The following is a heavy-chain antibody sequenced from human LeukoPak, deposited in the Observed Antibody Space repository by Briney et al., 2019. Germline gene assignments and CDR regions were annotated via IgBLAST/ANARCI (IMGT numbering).Heavy chain of an antibody. D-gene: IGHD3-16*01. J-gene: IGHJ5*02. CDR1: GGSFSGYY. CDR3: ARRVMITFGRSWFDP. V-gene: IGHV4-34*01. Sequence: SETLSLTCAVYGGSFSGYYWSWIRQPPGKGLEWIGEINHSGSTNYNPSLKSRVTISVDTSKNQFSLKLSSVTAADTAVYYCARRVMITFGRSWFDPWGQGTLVTVSS. CDR2: INHSGST.